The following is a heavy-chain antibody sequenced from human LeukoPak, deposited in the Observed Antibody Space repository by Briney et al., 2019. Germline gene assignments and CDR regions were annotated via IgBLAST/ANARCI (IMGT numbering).Heavy chain of an antibody. J-gene: IGHJ6*02. Sequence: SVKVSCKASGGTFSSYAISWVRQAPGQGLEWMGRIIPILGIANYAQKFQGRVTITADKSTSTAYMELSSLRSEDTAVYYCASRSDYGDYVGYYYYGMDVWGQGTTVTVSS. CDR3: ASRSDYGDYVGYYYYGMDV. CDR2: IIPILGIA. CDR1: GGTFSSYA. V-gene: IGHV1-69*04. D-gene: IGHD4-17*01.